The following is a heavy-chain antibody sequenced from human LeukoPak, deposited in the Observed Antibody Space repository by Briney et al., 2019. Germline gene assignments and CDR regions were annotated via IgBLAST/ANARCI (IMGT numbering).Heavy chain of an antibody. V-gene: IGHV3-15*01. Sequence: PGGSLRLSCAASGFTFSNAWMSWVRQAPGKGLEWVGRIKRKTDGGTTDYAAPVKGRFTISRDDSKNTLYLQMNSLKTEDTAVYYCTTAPLFYWGQGTLVTVSS. J-gene: IGHJ4*02. D-gene: IGHD2-21*01. CDR3: TTAPLFY. CDR1: GFTFSNAW. CDR2: IKRKTDGGTT.